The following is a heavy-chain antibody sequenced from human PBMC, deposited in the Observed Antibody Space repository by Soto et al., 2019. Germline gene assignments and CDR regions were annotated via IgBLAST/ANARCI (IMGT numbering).Heavy chain of an antibody. CDR2: IYHSGST. D-gene: IGHD6-13*01. CDR3: ARAKLLGYSSSAIDY. J-gene: IGHJ4*02. V-gene: IGHV4-34*01. Sequence: PSETLSLTCAVYGGSFSGYYWSWIRQPPGKGLEWIGEIYHSGSTNYNPSLKSRVIISVDKSKNQFSLKLSSVTAADTAVYYCARAKLLGYSSSAIDYWGQGTLVTVSS. CDR1: GGSFSGYY.